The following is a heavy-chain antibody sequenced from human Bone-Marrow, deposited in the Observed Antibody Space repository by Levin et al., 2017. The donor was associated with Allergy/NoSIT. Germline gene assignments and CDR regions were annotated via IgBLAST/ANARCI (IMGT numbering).Heavy chain of an antibody. CDR3: ARAASDYYGGYYFDY. J-gene: IGHJ4*02. D-gene: IGHD3-10*01. V-gene: IGHV4-59*01. CDR1: GGSIGTYY. Sequence: SETLSLTCAVSGGSIGTYYWSWIRQPPGKGLEWIGYVYYRGSTSYNPSLKSRVTISVDTSKNQLSRKLTSVTAADTAVYYCARAASDYYGGYYFDYWGQGTLVTVSS. CDR2: VYYRGST.